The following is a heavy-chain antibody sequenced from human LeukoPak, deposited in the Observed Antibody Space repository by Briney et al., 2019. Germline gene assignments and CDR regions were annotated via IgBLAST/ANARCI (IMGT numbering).Heavy chain of an antibody. V-gene: IGHV4-4*07. CDR3: ARGFCSGGSCYLFDS. CDR2: IYSSGST. Sequence: PSETLSLTCTVSGGSISGSYWSWIRQPAGKGLEWIGRIYSSGSTNYNPSLKSRVTMSVDTSKNQVSLKLNSVTAADTAVYYCARGFCSGGSCYLFDSWGQGTLVVVSS. J-gene: IGHJ4*02. CDR1: GGSISGSY. D-gene: IGHD2-15*01.